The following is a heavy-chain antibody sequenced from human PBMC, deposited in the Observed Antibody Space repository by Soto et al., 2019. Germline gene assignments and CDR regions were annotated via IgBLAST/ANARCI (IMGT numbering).Heavy chain of an antibody. CDR2: IYYSGST. D-gene: IGHD6-6*01. CDR1: GGSISSGGYF. Sequence: QVQLQESGPGLVKPSQTLSLTCTVSGGSISSGGYFWSWIRQHPGKGLEWIGFIYYSGSTYYNPSLKSRVTISVDTSKNQFSLKRSSVTAADTAVYYCAREGAAPYYYYGMDVWGQGPTVTVSS. J-gene: IGHJ6*02. CDR3: AREGAAPYYYYGMDV. V-gene: IGHV4-31*03.